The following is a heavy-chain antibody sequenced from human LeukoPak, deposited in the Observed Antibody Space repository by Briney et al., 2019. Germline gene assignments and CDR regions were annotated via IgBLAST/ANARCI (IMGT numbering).Heavy chain of an antibody. J-gene: IGHJ4*02. D-gene: IGHD6-13*01. Sequence: GESLKISCKGSGYSFTSYWIGWVRQMPGKGLEWMGIIYPGDSDTRFSPSFQGQVTISADKPISTAYLQWSSLKASDTAMYYCARLRAAADSPNDYWGQGTLVTVSS. V-gene: IGHV5-51*01. CDR2: IYPGDSDT. CDR1: GYSFTSYW. CDR3: ARLRAAADSPNDY.